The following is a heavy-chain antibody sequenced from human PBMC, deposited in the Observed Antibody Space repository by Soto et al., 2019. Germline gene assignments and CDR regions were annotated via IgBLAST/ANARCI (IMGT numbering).Heavy chain of an antibody. CDR3: AREEGYCGGGYCFRSAFDL. CDR2: TFNAGRL. J-gene: IGHJ3*01. CDR1: GFALSSYS. V-gene: IGHV3-21*01. Sequence: EVQLVESGGRLVKPGGSLRLSCAVSGFALSSYSIAWVRQAPGKGLEWVSFTFNAGRLYYADSVKGRFAISRDDAKNSVYLQMNRLRAEDTAVYYCAREEGYCGGGYCFRSAFDLWGQGTVVTVSS. D-gene: IGHD2-15*01.